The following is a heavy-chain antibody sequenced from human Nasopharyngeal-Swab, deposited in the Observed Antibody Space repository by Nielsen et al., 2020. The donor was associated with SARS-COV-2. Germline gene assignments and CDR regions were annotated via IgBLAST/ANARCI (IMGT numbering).Heavy chain of an antibody. Sequence: ASVKVSCKASGYTFNNYYIHWVRQAPGQGLEWMGMINPGSGGTTYAQKFQGRVTMTRDTSTSTVFMDLSSLRSEDTAVYYCARRDRCSGSSCDMDVWGQGTTVTVS. D-gene: IGHD2-2*01. CDR1: GYTFNNYY. CDR3: ARRDRCSGSSCDMDV. CDR2: INPGSGGT. V-gene: IGHV1-46*02. J-gene: IGHJ6*02.